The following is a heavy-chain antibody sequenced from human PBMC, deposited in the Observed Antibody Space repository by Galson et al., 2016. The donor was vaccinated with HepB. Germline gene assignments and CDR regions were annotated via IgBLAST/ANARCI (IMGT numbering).Heavy chain of an antibody. CDR3: ASHGGSPSGLLGATEGLDY. Sequence: SLRLSCAASGFSVNNNYMTWVRQAPGKRLEWVSVIYGGGTTYFADSVKGRVTMSRDTSKNTLYLQMNSLRAEDTAVYYCASHGGSPSGLLGATEGLDYWGLGTLVTVSS. CDR2: IYGGGTT. V-gene: IGHV3-53*01. J-gene: IGHJ4*02. D-gene: IGHD3-16*01. CDR1: GFSVNNNY.